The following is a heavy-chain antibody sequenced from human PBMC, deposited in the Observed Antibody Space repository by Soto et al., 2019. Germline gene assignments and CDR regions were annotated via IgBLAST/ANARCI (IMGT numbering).Heavy chain of an antibody. Sequence: QLQLQESGSGLVKPSQTLSLTCAVSGGSISSGGYSWSWIRQPPGKGLEWIGYIYHSGSTYYNPSLESRVTISVDRSKNQFSLKLSSVTAADTAVYYCARAYCTNGVCRQPGAYFDYWGQGTLVTVSS. J-gene: IGHJ4*02. V-gene: IGHV4-30-2*01. CDR3: ARAYCTNGVCRQPGAYFDY. D-gene: IGHD2-8*01. CDR2: IYHSGST. CDR1: GGSISSGGYS.